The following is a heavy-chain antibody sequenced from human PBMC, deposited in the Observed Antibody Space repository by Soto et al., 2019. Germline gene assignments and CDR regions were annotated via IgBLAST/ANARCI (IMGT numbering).Heavy chain of an antibody. CDR1: GFTFSSYW. V-gene: IGHV3-7*03. Sequence: GGTLRLSCAASGFTFSSYWMSWIRQAPGKGLEWVANIKQDGSEKYYVDSVKGRFTISRDNAKNSLYLQMNSLRAEDTAVYYCARDKGGYCSGGSCFSGCYYYRMAVWCPWTTVSLSS. CDR3: ARDKGGYCSGGSCFSGCYYYRMAV. CDR2: IKQDGSEK. J-gene: IGHJ6*02. D-gene: IGHD2-15*01.